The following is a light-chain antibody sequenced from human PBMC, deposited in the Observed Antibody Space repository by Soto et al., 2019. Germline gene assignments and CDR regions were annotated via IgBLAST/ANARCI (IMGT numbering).Light chain of an antibody. CDR2: EVS. J-gene: IGLJ1*01. CDR1: SSDIGRYGH. CDR3: NSHTSGDFRV. V-gene: IGLV2-14*01. Sequence: QSVLTQPASVSGSPGQSITISCTGSSSDIGRYGHVSWYQHHPGKAPKLLISEVSSRPSGVSTRFSGSKSGYTASLTISGLQAEDEADYYCNSHTSGDFRVFGTGTKVTVL.